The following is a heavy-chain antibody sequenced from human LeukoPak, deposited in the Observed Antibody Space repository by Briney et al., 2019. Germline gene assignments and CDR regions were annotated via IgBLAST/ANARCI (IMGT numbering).Heavy chain of an antibody. CDR2: ISAYNGNT. CDR1: GYTFTSYG. V-gene: IGHV1-18*01. Sequence: ASVKVSCKASGYTFTSYGISWVRQAPGQGLEGMGWISAYNGNTNYAQKLQDRVTITTDTSTSTAYMELRSLRSDDTAVYYCARLLFLEWLSVPVNWFDPWGQRTLVAVSS. CDR3: ARLLFLEWLSVPVNWFDP. D-gene: IGHD3-3*01. J-gene: IGHJ5*02.